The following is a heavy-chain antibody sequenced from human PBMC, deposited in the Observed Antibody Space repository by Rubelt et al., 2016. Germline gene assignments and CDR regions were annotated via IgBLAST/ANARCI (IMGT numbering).Heavy chain of an antibody. D-gene: IGHD3-10*01. CDR1: GYSISSGYY. CDR2: IYHSGST. Sequence: QVQLQESGPGLVKPSETLSLTCTVSGYSISSGYYWGWIRQPPGKGLEWIGSIYHSGSTYYNPSLKGRVTISVDTSKNQFSLKLSSVTAADTAVYYCARVVNMAGSDYYYYYGMDVWGQGTTVTVSS. J-gene: IGHJ6*02. CDR3: ARVVNMAGSDYYYYYGMDV. V-gene: IGHV4-38-2*02.